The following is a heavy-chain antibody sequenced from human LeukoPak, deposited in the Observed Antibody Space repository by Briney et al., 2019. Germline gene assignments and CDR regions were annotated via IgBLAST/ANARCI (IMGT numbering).Heavy chain of an antibody. J-gene: IGHJ4*02. D-gene: IGHD2-21*02. CDR1: GGSISSYH. V-gene: IGHV4-59*01. CDR2: IYYSGST. Sequence: SQTLSLTCTVSGGSISSYHWSWIRQPPGKGLEWIGYIYYSGSTNYNPSLKSRVTISVDTSKNQFSLKLSSVTAADTAVYYCAREAYCGGDCYSGFDYWGQGTLVTVSS. CDR3: AREAYCGGDCYSGFDY.